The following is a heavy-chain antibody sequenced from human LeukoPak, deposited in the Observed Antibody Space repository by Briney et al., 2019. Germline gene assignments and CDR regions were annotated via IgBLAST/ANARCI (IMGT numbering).Heavy chain of an antibody. V-gene: IGHV3-23*01. CDR1: GFTFSSYA. CDR3: AKDLVTGSLDY. J-gene: IGHJ4*02. Sequence: GGSLRLSCAASGFTFSSYAMTWVRQAPGMGLEWVSSISGSGGSTHYADSVKGRFTISRDNSKNTLYLQMNSLRAEDTAVYYCAKDLVTGSLDYWGQGTLVTVSS. D-gene: IGHD3-10*01. CDR2: ISGSGGST.